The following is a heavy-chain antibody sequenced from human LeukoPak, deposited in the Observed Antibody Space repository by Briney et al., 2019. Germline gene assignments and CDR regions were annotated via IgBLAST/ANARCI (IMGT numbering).Heavy chain of an antibody. CDR2: ISWNSGSI. J-gene: IGHJ4*02. CDR3: XXXXXXSXWYGFDY. V-gene: IGHV3-9*01. Sequence: GGSLRLSCAASGFTFDDYAMHWVRQAPGKGLEWVSGISWNSGSIGYADSVKGRFTISRDNAKNSLYLQMNSLRAEDTAFYYXXXXXXXSXWYGFDYWGQGTLVTVSS. CDR1: GFTFDDYA. D-gene: IGHD6-13*01.